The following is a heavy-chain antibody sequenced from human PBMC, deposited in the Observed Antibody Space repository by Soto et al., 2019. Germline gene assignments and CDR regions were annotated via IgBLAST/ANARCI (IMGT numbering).Heavy chain of an antibody. CDR3: ARDQLEGNWFDP. CDR1: GGSISSGGYS. V-gene: IGHV4-30-2*01. D-gene: IGHD1-1*01. Sequence: QLQLQESGSGLVRPSQTLSLTCAVSGGSISSGGYSWNWIRQPPGKGLEWIGYIYHSGSTLYNPSLKSRGTISGDKSKNQFSLKLSSVTAADTAVYYCARDQLEGNWFDPWGQGTLVTVSS. CDR2: IYHSGST. J-gene: IGHJ5*02.